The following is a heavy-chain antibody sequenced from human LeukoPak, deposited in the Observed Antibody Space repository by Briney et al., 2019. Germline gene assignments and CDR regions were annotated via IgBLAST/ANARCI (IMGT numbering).Heavy chain of an antibody. Sequence: SETLSLTCTVSGYSISSGYYCGWIRQPPGQGLEWIGSIYHSGSTYYNPSLKSRVTISVDTSKNQFSLKLSSVTAADTAVYYCARDFDDILTGYSSNDYWGQGTLVTVSS. J-gene: IGHJ4*02. CDR1: GYSISSGYY. CDR3: ARDFDDILTGYSSNDY. CDR2: IYHSGST. D-gene: IGHD3-9*01. V-gene: IGHV4-38-2*02.